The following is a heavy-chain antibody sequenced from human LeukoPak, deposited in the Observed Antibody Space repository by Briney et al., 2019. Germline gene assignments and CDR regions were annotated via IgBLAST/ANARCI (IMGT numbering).Heavy chain of an antibody. Sequence: GGSLRLSCAASGFTFNSYGMHWVRQAPGKGLEWVTFIQSDGSNKYYTDSVKGRFTISRDSSKNTLYLQMNSLRAEDTAVYYCARDHKITMVRGVAGMDVWGQGTTVTVSS. D-gene: IGHD3-10*01. CDR3: ARDHKITMVRGVAGMDV. V-gene: IGHV3-30*02. CDR1: GFTFNSYG. J-gene: IGHJ6*02. CDR2: IQSDGSNK.